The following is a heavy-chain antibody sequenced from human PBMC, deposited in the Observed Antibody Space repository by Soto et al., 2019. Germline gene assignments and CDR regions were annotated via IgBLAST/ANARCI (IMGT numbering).Heavy chain of an antibody. V-gene: IGHV1-69*02. D-gene: IGHD4-17*01. Sequence: QVQLVQSGAEVKKPGSSVKVSCKASGGTFSSYTISWVRQAPGQGLEWMGRIIPILGIANYAQKFQGRVTITADNSTSTAYMELSSLRSEDTAVYYCVSTVTTHMDVWGQGTTVTVSS. J-gene: IGHJ6*02. CDR1: GGTFSSYT. CDR2: IIPILGIA. CDR3: VSTVTTHMDV.